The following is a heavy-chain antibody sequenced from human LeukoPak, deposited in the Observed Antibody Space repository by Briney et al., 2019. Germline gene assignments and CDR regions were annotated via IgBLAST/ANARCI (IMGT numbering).Heavy chain of an antibody. CDR2: IYYSGST. CDR1: DGSINSYY. D-gene: IGHD6-19*01. CDR3: ARAVAVPINWFDP. J-gene: IGHJ5*02. Sequence: TSETLSLTCTVSDGSINSYYWSWIRQPPGKGLEWIGYIYYSGSTNYNPSLKSRVTISVDTSKNQFSLKLSSVTAADTAVYYCARAVAVPINWFDPWGQGTLVTVSS. V-gene: IGHV4-59*01.